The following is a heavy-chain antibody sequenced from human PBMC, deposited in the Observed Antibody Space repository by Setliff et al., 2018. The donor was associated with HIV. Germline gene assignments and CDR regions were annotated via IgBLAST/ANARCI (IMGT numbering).Heavy chain of an antibody. V-gene: IGHV4-4*02. CDR1: GGSVSSSNW. D-gene: IGHD3-9*01. CDR3: ARTSARGILTGYPRGYFDY. Sequence: PSETLSLTCAVSGGSVSSSNWWSWVRQPPGKWLEWIGEINHSGSTNYNPSLKSRVTISVDTSKNQFSLQLSSVTAADTAVSYCARTSARGILTGYPRGYFDYWGQGTLVTVSS. CDR2: INHSGST. J-gene: IGHJ4*02.